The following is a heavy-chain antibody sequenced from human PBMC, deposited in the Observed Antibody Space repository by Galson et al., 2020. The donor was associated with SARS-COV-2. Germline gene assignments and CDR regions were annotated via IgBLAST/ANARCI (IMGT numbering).Heavy chain of an antibody. CDR3: ARVGSSSWYFDL. D-gene: IGHD6-13*01. J-gene: IGHJ2*01. V-gene: IGHV3-7*03. CDR2: IKQDGSEK. Sequence: LSLTCAASGFTFSSYWMSWVRQAPGKGLEWVANIKQDGSEKYYVDSVKGRFTISRDNAKNSLYLQMNSLRAEDTAVYYCARVGSSSWYFDLWGRGTLVTVSS. CDR1: GFTFSSYW.